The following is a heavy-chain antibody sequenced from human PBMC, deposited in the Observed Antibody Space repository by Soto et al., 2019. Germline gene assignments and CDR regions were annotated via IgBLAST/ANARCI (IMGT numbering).Heavy chain of an antibody. V-gene: IGHV5-51*01. CDR2: IYPGDSDT. D-gene: IGHD6-6*01. CDR3: ARRVWPRYSSSSGWFDP. J-gene: IGHJ5*02. CDR1: GYSFTSYW. Sequence: GESLKISCKGSGYSFTSYWIGWVRQMPGKGLEWMGIIYPGDSDTRYSPSFQGQVTISADKSISTAYLQWSSLKASDTAMYYCARRVWPRYSSSSGWFDPWGQGTLVTVSS.